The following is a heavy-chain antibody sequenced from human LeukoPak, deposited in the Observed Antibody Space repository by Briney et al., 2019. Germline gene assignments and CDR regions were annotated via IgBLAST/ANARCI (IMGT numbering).Heavy chain of an antibody. D-gene: IGHD3-10*01. Sequence: GGSLRLSCAASGFTFSSYAMHWVRQAPGKGLEWVAVISYDGSNKYYADSVKGRFTISRDNSKNTLYLQMNSLRAEDTAVYYCAKVNSGYWDGEFDYWGQGTLVTVSS. CDR2: ISYDGSNK. CDR3: AKVNSGYWDGEFDY. J-gene: IGHJ4*02. CDR1: GFTFSSYA. V-gene: IGHV3-30*04.